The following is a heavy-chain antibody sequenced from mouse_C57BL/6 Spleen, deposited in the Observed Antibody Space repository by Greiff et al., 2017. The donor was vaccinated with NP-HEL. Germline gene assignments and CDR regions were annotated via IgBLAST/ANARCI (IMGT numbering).Heavy chain of an antibody. D-gene: IGHD1-1*01. J-gene: IGHJ2*01. CDR3: ARTPCGSRERDYFDY. Sequence: QVQLQQPGAELVMPGASVKLSCKASGYTFTSYWMHWVKQRPGQGLEWIGEIDPSDSYTNYNQKFKGKSTLTVDKSSSTAYMQLSSLTSEDYAVYYCARTPCGSRERDYFDYWGQGTTLTVST. V-gene: IGHV1-69*01. CDR1: GYTFTSYW. CDR2: IDPSDSYT.